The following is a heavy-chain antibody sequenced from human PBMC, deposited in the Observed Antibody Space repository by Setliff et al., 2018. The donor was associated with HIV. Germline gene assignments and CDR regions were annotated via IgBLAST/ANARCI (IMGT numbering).Heavy chain of an antibody. CDR2: INSDSGGT. Sequence: EASVKVSCKASGYTFSDYYMHWVRQAPGQGLEWMGWINSDSGGTNYAQRFQGRITMTRDTSTNTVYMELNKLRSDDTAVYYCARGGPGSSFGYDWFDPWGQGTPVTVSS. CDR3: ARGGPGSSFGYDWFDP. J-gene: IGHJ5*02. D-gene: IGHD5-18*01. V-gene: IGHV1-2*02. CDR1: GYTFSDYY.